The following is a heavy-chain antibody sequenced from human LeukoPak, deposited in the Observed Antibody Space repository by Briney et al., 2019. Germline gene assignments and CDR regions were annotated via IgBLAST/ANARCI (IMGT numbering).Heavy chain of an antibody. J-gene: IGHJ4*02. Sequence: GGSLRLSCTASGFTLSSSGMHWVRLPPAKGREWVSFIQHEGTTEYADSVNDRFTISRENSKNTIHLEMNSLRPEDTAVYYCAMDFWSTVTTEWGQGTLVTVSS. CDR1: GFTLSSSG. D-gene: IGHD4-17*01. V-gene: IGHV3-30*02. CDR3: AMDFWSTVTTE. CDR2: IQHEGTTE.